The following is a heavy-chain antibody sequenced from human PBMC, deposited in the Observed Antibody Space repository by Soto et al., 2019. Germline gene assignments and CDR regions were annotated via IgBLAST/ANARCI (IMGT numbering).Heavy chain of an antibody. D-gene: IGHD6-19*01. J-gene: IGHJ4*02. CDR1: GFTFSNYA. Sequence: VQLVESGGDLVQPGGSLRLSCVASGFTFSNYAMHWVRQAPGKGLEWVAVVSHDGRNTHYADSVKGRFTISRDSSKNTVSLEMTSLRAEDTAVYYCAKGGRQWLVTSDFNYWGQGALVTVSS. CDR3: AKGGRQWLVTSDFNY. V-gene: IGHV3-30*18. CDR2: VSHDGRNT.